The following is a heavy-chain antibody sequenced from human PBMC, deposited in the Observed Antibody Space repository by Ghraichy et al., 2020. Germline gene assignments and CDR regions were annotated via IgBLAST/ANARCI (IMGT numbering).Heavy chain of an antibody. Sequence: SETLSLTCSVSGGPITSNIYFWGWIRQPRGKGLEWIGSLYYSGSTYYNPSLKSRVTILADTSKNQFSLKLSSVTAADTAVYYCAAPYYYDSSGYKYKAVFDIWGQGTMVTVSS. CDR2: LYYSGST. D-gene: IGHD3-22*01. V-gene: IGHV4-39*01. CDR1: GGPITSNIYF. J-gene: IGHJ3*02. CDR3: AAPYYYDSSGYKYKAVFDI.